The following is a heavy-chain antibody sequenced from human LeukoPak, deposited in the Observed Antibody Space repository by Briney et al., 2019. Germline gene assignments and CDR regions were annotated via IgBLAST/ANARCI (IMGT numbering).Heavy chain of an antibody. Sequence: KASETLSLTCTVSGGSISSSSYYWGWIRQPPGKGLEWIGSIYYSGSTYYNPSLKSRVTISVDTSKNQFSLKLSSVTAADTAVYYCARLGKTYYYDSSGYYYFDYWGQGTLVTVSS. CDR3: ARLGKTYYYDSSGYYYFDY. J-gene: IGHJ4*02. CDR2: IYYSGST. CDR1: GGSISSSSYY. D-gene: IGHD3-22*01. V-gene: IGHV4-39*07.